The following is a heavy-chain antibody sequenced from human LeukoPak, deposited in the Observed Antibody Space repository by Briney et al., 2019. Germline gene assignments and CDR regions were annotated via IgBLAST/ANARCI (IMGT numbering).Heavy chain of an antibody. V-gene: IGHV1-2*06. CDR2: INPNSGGT. J-gene: IGHJ4*02. Sequence: ASVKVSCKASGYTFTSYAMHWVRQAPGQRLEWMGRINPNSGGTNYAQKFQGRVTMTRDTSISTAYMELSRLRSDDTAVYYCASWVRSTSCLDYYDSSGCLDYWGQGTLVTVSS. CDR1: GYTFTSYA. D-gene: IGHD3-22*01. CDR3: ASWVRSTSCLDYYDSSGCLDY.